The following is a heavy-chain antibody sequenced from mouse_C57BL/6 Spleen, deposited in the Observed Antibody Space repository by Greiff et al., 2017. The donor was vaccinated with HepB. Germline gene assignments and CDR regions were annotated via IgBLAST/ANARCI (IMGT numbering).Heavy chain of an antibody. D-gene: IGHD1-1*01. CDR2: IYPSDSET. J-gene: IGHJ3*01. V-gene: IGHV1-61*01. CDR1: GYTFTSYW. CDR3: ARRVDTWFAY. Sequence: QVQLQQPGAELVRPGSSVKLSCKASGYTFTSYWMDWVKQRPGQGLEWIGNIYPSDSETHYNQKFKDKATLTVDKSSSTAYMQLSSLTSEDSAVYYCARRVDTWFAYWGQGTLVTVSA.